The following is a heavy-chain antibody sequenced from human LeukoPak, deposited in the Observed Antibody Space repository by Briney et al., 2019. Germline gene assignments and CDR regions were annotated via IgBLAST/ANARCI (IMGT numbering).Heavy chain of an antibody. J-gene: IGHJ4*02. CDR1: GYTFTDYF. V-gene: IGHV1-2*02. D-gene: IGHD3-16*01. CDR3: ARGPDHGGFDH. CDR2: INPTTGDT. Sequence: ASVKVSCKASGYTFTDYFIHWVRQAPGQGPEWMAWINPTTGDTSYAQKIQGRASLARDTPISTVYMELSRLTFDDTAVYYCARGPDHGGFDHWGQGTLVIVSS.